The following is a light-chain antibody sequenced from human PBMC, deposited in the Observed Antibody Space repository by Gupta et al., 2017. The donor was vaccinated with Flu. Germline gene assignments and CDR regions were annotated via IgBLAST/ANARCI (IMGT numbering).Light chain of an antibody. Sequence: QSVLAQPPQASRTPGPRVALFCYGSRSNIGSNSVNWYQQVPGTAPKLLIYGNNQRPSGVPDRFSGSKSGTSASLAISGLQSEDEADYYCAAWDDSLNGHYVFGTGTKVTVV. CDR2: GNN. CDR1: RSNIGSNS. J-gene: IGLJ1*01. V-gene: IGLV1-44*01. CDR3: AAWDDSLNGHYV.